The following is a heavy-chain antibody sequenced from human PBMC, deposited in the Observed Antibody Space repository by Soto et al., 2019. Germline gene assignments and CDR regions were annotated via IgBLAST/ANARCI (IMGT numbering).Heavy chain of an antibody. J-gene: IGHJ6*03. Sequence: GASVKVSCKASGGTFSSYTISWVRQAPGQGLEWMGRIIPILGIANYAQKFHGRVTITADKSTSTAYMELSSLRSEDTAVYYCASFSSSWYEVYYMDVWGKGTTVTVSS. D-gene: IGHD6-13*01. CDR2: IIPILGIA. CDR1: GGTFSSYT. CDR3: ASFSSSWYEVYYMDV. V-gene: IGHV1-69*02.